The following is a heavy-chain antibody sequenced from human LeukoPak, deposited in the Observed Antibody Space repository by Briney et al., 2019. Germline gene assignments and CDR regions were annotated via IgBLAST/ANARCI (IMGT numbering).Heavy chain of an antibody. D-gene: IGHD3-3*01. CDR3: ARSETIFGVVIPRWTFDI. J-gene: IGHJ3*02. CDR2: IIPIFGTA. V-gene: IGHV1-69*05. Sequence: SVKVSCKASGGTFSSYAISWVRQAPGQGLEWMGRIIPIFGTANYAQKFQDRVTITTDESTSTAYMELSSLRSEDTAVYYCARSETIFGVVIPRWTFDIWGQGTMVTVSS. CDR1: GGTFSSYA.